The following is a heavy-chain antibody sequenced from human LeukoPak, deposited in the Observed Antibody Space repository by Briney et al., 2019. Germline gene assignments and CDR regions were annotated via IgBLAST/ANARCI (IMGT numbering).Heavy chain of an antibody. CDR1: GFTFSSYS. J-gene: IGHJ6*03. V-gene: IGHV3-48*01. D-gene: IGHD2-2*01. Sequence: GGSLRLSCAASGFTFSSYSMNWVRQAPGKGLEWVSNISSSSSTIYYADSVKGRITISRDNAKNSLYLQMNSLRAEDTAVYYCAREEQDIVVVPAATPYYYYYYYMDVWGKGTTVTVSS. CDR3: AREEQDIVVVPAATPYYYYYYYMDV. CDR2: ISSSSSTI.